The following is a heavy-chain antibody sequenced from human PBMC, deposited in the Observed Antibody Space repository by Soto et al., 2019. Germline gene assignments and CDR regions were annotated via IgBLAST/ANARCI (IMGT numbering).Heavy chain of an antibody. CDR1: GGTFSSYT. D-gene: IGHD6-13*01. CDR2: IIPILGIA. CDR3: AREFREQHLVRGVYGMDV. Sequence: QVQLVQSGAEVKKPGSSVKVSCKASGGTFSSYTISWVRQAPGQGLEWMGRIIPILGIANYAQKFQGRVTITADKSTSTAYMELSSLRSEDTAVYYCAREFREQHLVRGVYGMDVWGQGTTVTVS. V-gene: IGHV1-69*08. J-gene: IGHJ6*02.